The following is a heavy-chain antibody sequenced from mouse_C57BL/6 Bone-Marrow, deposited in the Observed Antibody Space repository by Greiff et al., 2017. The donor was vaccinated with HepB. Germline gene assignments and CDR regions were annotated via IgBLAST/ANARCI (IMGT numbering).Heavy chain of an antibody. D-gene: IGHD1-1*01. CDR1: GYAFSSSW. CDR2: IYPGDGDT. CDR3: ARAPPITTVVATRAMDY. Sequence: QVQLQQSGPELVKPGASVKISCKASGYAFSSSWMNWVKQRPGKGLEWIGRIYPGDGDTNYNGKFKGKATLTADKSSSTAYMQLSSLTSEDSAVYFCARAPPITTVVATRAMDYWGQGTSVTVSS. J-gene: IGHJ4*01. V-gene: IGHV1-82*01.